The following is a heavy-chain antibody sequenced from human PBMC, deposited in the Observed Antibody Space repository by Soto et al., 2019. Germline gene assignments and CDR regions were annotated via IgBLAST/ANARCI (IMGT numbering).Heavy chain of an antibody. CDR1: EFTFNTYW. V-gene: IGHV3-7*05. Sequence: EVQLVESGGGLVQPGGSLRLSCLASEFTFNTYWMNWVRQAPGRGLAWVAKIKDDGSEKKYVGSVRGRFTISRDNAKNSLYLQMNSLRGEDTAVYFCARDWGTPGRGSAVGYYYHYGMDVWGQGTTVTVSS. CDR2: IKDDGSEK. J-gene: IGHJ6*02. CDR3: ARDWGTPGRGSAVGYYYHYGMDV. D-gene: IGHD6-19*01.